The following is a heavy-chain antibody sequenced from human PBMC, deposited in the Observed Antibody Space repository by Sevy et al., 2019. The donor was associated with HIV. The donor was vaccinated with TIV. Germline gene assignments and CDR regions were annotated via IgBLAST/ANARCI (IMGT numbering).Heavy chain of an antibody. CDR1: GFTFDDYA. CDR2: ISWNSGSI. D-gene: IGHD4-17*01. Sequence: GGSLRLSCAASGFTFDDYAMHWVRQAPGKGLEWDSGISWNSGSIGYADSVKGRFTISRDNAKNSLYLQMNSLRAEDTALYYCAIAPEGTTVTLFDYWGQGTLVTVSS. CDR3: AIAPEGTTVTLFDY. J-gene: IGHJ4*02. V-gene: IGHV3-9*01.